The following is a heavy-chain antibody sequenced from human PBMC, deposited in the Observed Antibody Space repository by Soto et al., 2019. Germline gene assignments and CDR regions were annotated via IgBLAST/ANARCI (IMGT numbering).Heavy chain of an antibody. D-gene: IGHD6-13*01. CDR3: ARRQGSSWYSGYYYYMDV. Sequence: GASVKVSCKASGYTFTSYDINWVRQATGQGLEWMGWMNPNSGNTGYAQKFQGRVTMTRNTSISTAYMELSSLRSEDTAVYYCARRQGSSWYSGYYYYMDVWGKGTTVTVSS. CDR1: GYTFTSYD. J-gene: IGHJ6*03. CDR2: MNPNSGNT. V-gene: IGHV1-8*01.